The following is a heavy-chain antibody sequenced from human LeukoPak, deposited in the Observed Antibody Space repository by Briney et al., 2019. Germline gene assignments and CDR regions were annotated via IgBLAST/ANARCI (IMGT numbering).Heavy chain of an antibody. V-gene: IGHV1-69*05. D-gene: IGHD2-15*01. Sequence: ASVKVSCKASGGTFSSYAISWVRQAPGQGLEWMGGIIPIFGTANYAQKFQGRVTMTTDTSTSTAYMELRSLRSDDTAVYYCARSYCSGGSCYYYGMDVWGQGTTVTVSS. CDR1: GGTFSSYA. J-gene: IGHJ6*02. CDR2: IIPIFGTA. CDR3: ARSYCSGGSCYYYGMDV.